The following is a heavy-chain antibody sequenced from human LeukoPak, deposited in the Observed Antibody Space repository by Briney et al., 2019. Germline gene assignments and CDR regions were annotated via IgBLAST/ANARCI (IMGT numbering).Heavy chain of an antibody. Sequence: PGGSLRLSSAASGFTFISYWMHWVRQAPGKGLVWVSRIKSDGSTTTYADSVKGRFTISRDNAKNTLYLQMNSLRAEDTAVYYCARVVDTHFDYWGQGTLVTVSS. D-gene: IGHD5-18*01. V-gene: IGHV3-74*01. CDR2: IKSDGSTT. CDR1: GFTFISYW. J-gene: IGHJ4*02. CDR3: ARVVDTHFDY.